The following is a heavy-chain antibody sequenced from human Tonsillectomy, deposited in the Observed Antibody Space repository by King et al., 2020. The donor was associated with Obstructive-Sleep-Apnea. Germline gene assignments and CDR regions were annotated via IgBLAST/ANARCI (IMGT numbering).Heavy chain of an antibody. CDR2: IKEDGSEV. J-gene: IGHJ5*01. V-gene: IGHV3-7*01. D-gene: IGHD3-9*01. CDR3: VADKAYYDSSTVSRFAS. Sequence: VQLVESGGGLVHPGGSLRLSCAASGFTFSSYWMSWVRQAPGKGLEWVGNIKEDGSEVYYVDAVHGRFTISRDNARNSVYLQMNSLRAEDTAFYYCVADKAYYDSSTVSRFASWGQGSLVTVSS. CDR1: GFTFSSYW.